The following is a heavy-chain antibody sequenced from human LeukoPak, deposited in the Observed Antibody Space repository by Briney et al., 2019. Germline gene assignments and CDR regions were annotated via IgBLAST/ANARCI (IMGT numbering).Heavy chain of an antibody. J-gene: IGHJ4*02. D-gene: IGHD7-27*01. CDR2: MSPNSGDT. V-gene: IGHV1-8*01. CDR1: GYTFTSDD. CDR3: ARGPPNWGYDY. Sequence: ASVTVSCKASGYTFTSDDFNWVRQATGQRPEWMGWMSPNSGDTGYAQKFQDRVTMTRNTSISTAYMELSSLRSDDTAVYYCARGPPNWGYDYWGPGTLVTVSS.